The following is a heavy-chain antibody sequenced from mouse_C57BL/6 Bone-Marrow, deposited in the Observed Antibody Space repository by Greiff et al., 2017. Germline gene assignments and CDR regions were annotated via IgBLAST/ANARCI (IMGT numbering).Heavy chain of an antibody. CDR2: ISSGSSTI. Sequence: DVHLLESGGGLVKPGGSLKLSCAASGFTFSDYGMHWVRQAPEKGLEWVAYISSGSSTIYYADTVKGRFTFSRDNATNTLFLQMTSRRSEDTAMYYCAWEGYFDGWGTGTTVTVSS. CDR3: AWEGYFDG. V-gene: IGHV5-17*01. J-gene: IGHJ1*03. CDR1: GFTFSDYG.